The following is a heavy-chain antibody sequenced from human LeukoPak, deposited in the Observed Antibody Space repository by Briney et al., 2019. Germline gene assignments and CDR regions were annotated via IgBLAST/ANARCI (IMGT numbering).Heavy chain of an antibody. D-gene: IGHD4-17*01. V-gene: IGHV4-4*07. CDR2: IYPGESIYAREST. J-gene: IGHJ5*02. CDR1: GVSISSYY. Sequence: SETLSLTCTVSGVSISSYYWSWIRRPAGNGLEWIGRIYPGESIYARESTYYNPSLKSRVTLSGDTSRNQLSLKLTSVTAADTAVYYCVGDPTTVTTFFDPWGQGTLVTVSS. CDR3: VGDPTTVTTFFDP.